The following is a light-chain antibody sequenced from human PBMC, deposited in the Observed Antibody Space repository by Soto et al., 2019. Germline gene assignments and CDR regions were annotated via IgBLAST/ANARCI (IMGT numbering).Light chain of an antibody. J-gene: IGKJ1*01. CDR3: QQYNNWPPDST. CDR1: QSVGSN. Sequence: EIVMTQSPATLSVSPGERATLSCRASQSVGSNLAWYQQKPGQAPRLLIYGASTRATGIPARFSGSGSGTEFTLTITSLQSEDFEIYFYQQYNNWPPDSTFGQGTKVEIK. CDR2: GAS. V-gene: IGKV3-15*01.